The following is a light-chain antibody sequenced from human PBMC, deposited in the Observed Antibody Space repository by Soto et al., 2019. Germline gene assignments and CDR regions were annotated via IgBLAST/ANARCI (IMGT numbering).Light chain of an antibody. J-gene: IGKJ1*01. CDR1: QSVTGW. CDR2: DAS. V-gene: IGKV1-5*01. CDR3: HHYNSYPGT. Sequence: DVQMTQSRSTLSASVGDRVTITCRASQSVTGWLAWYQQKPGKAPKVLIYDASSLESGVPSRFSGSGSGTEFTLTISSLHPDDFATYYCHHYNSYPGTFGQGTKVEIK.